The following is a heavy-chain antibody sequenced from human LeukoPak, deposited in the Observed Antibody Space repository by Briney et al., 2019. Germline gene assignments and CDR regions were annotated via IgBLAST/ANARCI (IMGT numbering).Heavy chain of an antibody. CDR1: GGSISSYY. CDR2: IYTSGST. D-gene: IGHD3-3*01. V-gene: IGHV4-4*07. J-gene: IGHJ2*01. Sequence: PSETLSLTCTVSGGSISSYYWSWIRQPAGKGLEWIGRIYTSGSTNYNPSLKSRVTMSVNTSKNQFSLKLSSVTAADTAVYYCARDQAEYDFWSGYSYWYFDLWGRGTLVTVSS. CDR3: ARDQAEYDFWSGYSYWYFDL.